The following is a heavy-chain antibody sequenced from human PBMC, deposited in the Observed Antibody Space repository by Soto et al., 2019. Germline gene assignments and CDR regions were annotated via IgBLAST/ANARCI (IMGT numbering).Heavy chain of an antibody. CDR3: AREEVAACRGQSCYAYNSGRGHFYFYGMDF. CDR2: FIPSYGTT. Sequence: QVQLVQSGAEVKKPGSSVRVSCKASGGTFTDFAFSWVRQAPGQGFEWLGGFIPSYGTTNYAQKYQGDVTITADISTSTVYLELTSLTSEDTAVYYCAREEVAACRGQSCYAYNSGRGHFYFYGMDFWGQGTSVTVS. CDR1: GGTFTDFA. D-gene: IGHD3-10*01. V-gene: IGHV1-69*06. J-gene: IGHJ6*02.